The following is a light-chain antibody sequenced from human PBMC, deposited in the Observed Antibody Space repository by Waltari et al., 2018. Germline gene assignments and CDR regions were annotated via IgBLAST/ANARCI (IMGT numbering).Light chain of an antibody. J-gene: IGLJ1*01. Sequence: SSGLTQPPSVSVSTGQTAPITCSGSKLGKTFASWYKQRPSQSPVLVLYQEKKRPSGIPWRFSGSHSGYTATLTISGALPMDEAAYYCLAWDFSTAWTFGTGTRVTVL. CDR3: LAWDFSTAWT. CDR2: QEK. CDR1: KLGKTF. V-gene: IGLV3-1*01.